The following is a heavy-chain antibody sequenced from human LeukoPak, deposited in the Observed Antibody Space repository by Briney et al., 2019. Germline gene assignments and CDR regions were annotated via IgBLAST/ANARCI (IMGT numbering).Heavy chain of an antibody. CDR2: IYYSGST. J-gene: IGHJ6*02. CDR1: GGSASSVSYY. D-gene: IGHD2-8*01. Sequence: SETLSLTCTVSGGSASSVSYYRGWIRHPPGKGLEWIGYIYYSGSTNYNPSLKSRVTISVDTSKNQFSLKLSSVTAADTAVYYCARVRSVYSDVWGQGTTVTVSS. CDR3: ARVRSVYSDV. V-gene: IGHV4-61*01.